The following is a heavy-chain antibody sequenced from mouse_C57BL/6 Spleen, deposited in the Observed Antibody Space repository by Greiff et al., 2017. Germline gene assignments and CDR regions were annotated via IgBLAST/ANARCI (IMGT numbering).Heavy chain of an antibody. Sequence: QVQLQQSGAELVKPGASVKISCKASGYAFSSYWMNWVKQRPGKGLAWIGQIYPGDGDTNYNGKFKGKATLTADKSSSTAYMQLSSLTSEDSAVYFCAREGYYGRFAYWGQGTLVTVSA. D-gene: IGHD1-1*01. V-gene: IGHV1-80*01. CDR3: AREGYYGRFAY. CDR2: IYPGDGDT. J-gene: IGHJ3*01. CDR1: GYAFSSYW.